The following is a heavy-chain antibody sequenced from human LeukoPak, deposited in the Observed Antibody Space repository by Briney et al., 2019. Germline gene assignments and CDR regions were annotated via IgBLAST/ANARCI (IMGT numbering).Heavy chain of an antibody. D-gene: IGHD4-17*01. CDR3: ATCRDEFGDYGFTS. CDR2: TYDSGSA. CDR1: GDSINNNY. V-gene: IGHV4-59*01. Sequence: SESLSLTCTGSGDSINNNYWSWIRQPPGRALEWIGYTYDSGSAKVNPSLKSRVTISVDTSKNLFSLKLTSVTAADTAVYYCATCRDEFGDYGFTSWGQGTLVTVSS. J-gene: IGHJ5*02.